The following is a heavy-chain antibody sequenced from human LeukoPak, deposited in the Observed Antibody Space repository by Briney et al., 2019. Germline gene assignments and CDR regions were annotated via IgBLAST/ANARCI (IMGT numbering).Heavy chain of an antibody. CDR2: INHSGST. CDR1: GGSFSGYY. J-gene: IGHJ6*02. Sequence: PSETLSLTCAVYGGSFSGYYWSWIRQPPGKGLEWIGEINHSGSTNYNPSLKSRVTISVDTSKNQFSLKLSSVTAADTAVYYCATWDYYYYYCMDVWGQGTTVA. V-gene: IGHV4-34*01. D-gene: IGHD1-26*01. CDR3: ATWDYYYYYCMDV.